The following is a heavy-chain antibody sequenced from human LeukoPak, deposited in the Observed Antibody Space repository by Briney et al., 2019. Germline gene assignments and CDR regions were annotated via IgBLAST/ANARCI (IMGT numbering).Heavy chain of an antibody. CDR1: GFTFSSYG. CDR2: ISGSGGST. J-gene: IGHJ4*02. Sequence: GGSLRLSCAASGFTFSSYGMSWVRQAPGKGLEWVSAISGSGGSTYYADSVKGRFTISRDNAKNSLYLQMNSLRAEDTAVYYCARDPIEYYFDYWGQGTLVTVSS. CDR3: ARDPIEYYFDY. V-gene: IGHV3-23*01.